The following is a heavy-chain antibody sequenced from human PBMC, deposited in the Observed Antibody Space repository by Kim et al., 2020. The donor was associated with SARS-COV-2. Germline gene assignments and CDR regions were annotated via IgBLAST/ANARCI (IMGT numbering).Heavy chain of an antibody. Sequence: ASVKVSCKASGYTFTSYYMHWVRQAPGQGLEWMGIINPSGGSTSYAQKFQGRVTMTRDTSTSTVYMELSSLRSEDTAVYYCAIEQLVWGIAVAGPDAFDIWGQGTMVTVSS. J-gene: IGHJ3*02. CDR3: AIEQLVWGIAVAGPDAFDI. CDR2: INPSGGST. D-gene: IGHD6-19*01. V-gene: IGHV1-46*01. CDR1: GYTFTSYY.